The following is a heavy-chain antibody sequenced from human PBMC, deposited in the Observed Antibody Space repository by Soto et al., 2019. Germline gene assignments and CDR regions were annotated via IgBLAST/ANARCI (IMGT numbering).Heavy chain of an antibody. CDR1: GYTFTSYY. D-gene: IGHD3-3*01. V-gene: IGHV1-46*01. Sequence: ASVKVSGKASGYTFTSYYMHWVRQAPGQGLEWMGIINPSGGSTSYAQKFQGRVTMTTDTSTSTAYMELRSLRSDDTAVYYCASGLDYDFWSGYSENFDYWGQGTLVTVSS. CDR3: ASGLDYDFWSGYSENFDY. CDR2: INPSGGST. J-gene: IGHJ4*02.